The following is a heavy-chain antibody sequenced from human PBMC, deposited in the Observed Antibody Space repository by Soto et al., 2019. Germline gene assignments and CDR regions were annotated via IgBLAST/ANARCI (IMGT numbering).Heavy chain of an antibody. CDR2: IHPSDSHT. CDR1: GYSFPNYW. V-gene: IGHV5-10-1*01. J-gene: IGHJ4*02. CDR3: ARHFYDARDYRGEAY. D-gene: IGHD3-22*01. Sequence: GESLKISCKGSGYSFPNYWISWVRQVPGKGLEWVGRIHPSDSHTNYSPSFQGHVIISADKSISTAYLQWNSLKAPDTAIYYCARHFYDARDYRGEAYWGQGXLVTVS.